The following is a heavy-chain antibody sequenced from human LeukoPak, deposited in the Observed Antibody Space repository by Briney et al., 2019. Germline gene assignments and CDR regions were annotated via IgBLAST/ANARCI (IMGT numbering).Heavy chain of an antibody. J-gene: IGHJ4*02. Sequence: ASVKVSCKASGYTFTGYYIHWVRQAPGQGLEWMGWINPNSGSTNYAQKFQGRVTMTRDTSISTAYMELSSLRSDDTAVYYCARESRFTVPQDYWGQGTLVTVSS. CDR2: INPNSGST. D-gene: IGHD4-17*01. CDR3: ARESRFTVPQDY. V-gene: IGHV1-2*02. CDR1: GYTFTGYY.